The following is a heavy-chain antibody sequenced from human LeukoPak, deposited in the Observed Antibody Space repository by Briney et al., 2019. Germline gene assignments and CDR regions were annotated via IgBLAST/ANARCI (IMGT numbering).Heavy chain of an antibody. Sequence: GGSLRLSCAASGFTFSSYSLNWVRQAPGKGLEWVSYISSSGATIYYADSVKGRFTISRDNAQNSLYLQMNSLRDEDTAVYYCARSLTGLFGVVIVPFDYWGQGTLVTVSS. D-gene: IGHD3-3*01. J-gene: IGHJ4*02. CDR2: ISSSGATI. V-gene: IGHV3-48*02. CDR3: ARSLTGLFGVVIVPFDY. CDR1: GFTFSSYS.